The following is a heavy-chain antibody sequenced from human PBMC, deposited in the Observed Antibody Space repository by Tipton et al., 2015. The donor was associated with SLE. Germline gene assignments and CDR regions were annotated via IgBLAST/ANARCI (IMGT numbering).Heavy chain of an antibody. Sequence: QLVQSGAEVKKPGASVKVSCKASGYTFTSYGINWVRQAPGQGLEWMGWISAYNGKTHYTENLQDRVTMTTDTFTSTAYMELRSLRADDTAVYYCARGEAYSNYEDYWCHGTLVTVSS. D-gene: IGHD4-11*01. CDR1: GYTFTSYG. CDR3: ARGEAYSNYEDY. J-gene: IGHJ4*01. CDR2: ISAYNGKT. V-gene: IGHV1-18*01.